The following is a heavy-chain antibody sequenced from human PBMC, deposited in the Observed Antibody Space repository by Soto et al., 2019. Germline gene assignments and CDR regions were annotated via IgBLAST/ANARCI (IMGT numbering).Heavy chain of an antibody. Sequence: KLQGRVTMTTDTSTSTAYMELRSLRSDDTAVYYCARAGDLPYYGMDVWGQGTTVTVSS. D-gene: IGHD7-27*01. J-gene: IGHJ6*02. CDR3: ARAGDLPYYGMDV. V-gene: IGHV1-18*01.